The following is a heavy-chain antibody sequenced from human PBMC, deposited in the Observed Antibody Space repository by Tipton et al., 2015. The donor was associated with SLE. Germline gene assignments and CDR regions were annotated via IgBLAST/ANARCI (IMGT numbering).Heavy chain of an antibody. Sequence: SLRLSCATSGFTFSSYGMHWVRQAPGKGLEWVAVIWCAGDTDYYADSVKSRFTISRDNSKNTLYLQMNSLRPEDTAVYYCARPGLQAKDMRTGMDAYYGVDVWGQGTAVAVSS. V-gene: IGHV3-33*08. CDR3: ARPGLQAKDMRTGMDAYYGVDV. CDR2: IWCAGDTD. CDR1: GFTFSSYG. D-gene: IGHD4-11*01. J-gene: IGHJ6*02.